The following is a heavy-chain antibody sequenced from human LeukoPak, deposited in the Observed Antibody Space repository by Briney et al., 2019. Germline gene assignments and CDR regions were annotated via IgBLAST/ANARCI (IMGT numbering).Heavy chain of an antibody. D-gene: IGHD1-1*01. CDR2: IYYSGST. J-gene: IGHJ5*02. CDR1: GGSISSYY. CDR3: ARAQYQLSP. V-gene: IGHV4-59*01. Sequence: SETLSLTCTVSGGSISSYYWSWIRQPPGKGLEWIGYIYYSGSTAYNPSLRSRVTISVDASKSQSSLKLTAVTAADTAVYYCARAQYQLSPWGQGTLVTVSS.